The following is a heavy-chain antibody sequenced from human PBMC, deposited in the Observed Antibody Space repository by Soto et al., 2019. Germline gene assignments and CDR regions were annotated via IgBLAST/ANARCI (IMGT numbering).Heavy chain of an antibody. V-gene: IGHV1-3*05. CDR1: GYTFTSYD. CDR2: INAGNGNT. Sequence: QVQLVQSGAAEKKPGASVKVSCKASGYTFTSYDMHWERQAPGKRLERMGRINAGNGNTKYSQKFQGRVTITRDTSASTAYRDQSSLRAEDTAVYYCARDKMTGILDYWGQGNLVTVSS. J-gene: IGHJ4*02. D-gene: IGHD1-1*01. CDR3: ARDKMTGILDY.